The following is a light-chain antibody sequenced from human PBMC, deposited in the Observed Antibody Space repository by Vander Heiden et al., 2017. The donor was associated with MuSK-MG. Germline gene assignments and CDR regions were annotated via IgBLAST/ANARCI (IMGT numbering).Light chain of an antibody. J-gene: IGLJ3*02. V-gene: IGLV2-14*01. Sequence: QSALTQPASVSGSPGQSITISCTGTSGDVGGYDSVSWYQQHPGKPPKLMIYDVTMRPSGVFNRFSGAKSGNTAFLTISGLQAEDEADYYCCSYRGTNTFVFGGGTKLTVL. CDR3: CSYRGTNTFV. CDR1: SGDVGGYDS. CDR2: DVT.